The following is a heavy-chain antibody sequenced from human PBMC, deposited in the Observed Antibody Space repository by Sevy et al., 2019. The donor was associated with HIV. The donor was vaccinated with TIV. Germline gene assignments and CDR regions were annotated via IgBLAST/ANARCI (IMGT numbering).Heavy chain of an antibody. Sequence: ASVKVSCKASGYIFTNYEINWVRQATGQGLEWLGRMNPDSGNTDYAQKFQGRVTMTRNTSISTAYMELSSLRSEDTAVYFCARGPYDDSPDYYHYYGMDVRGQGTPVTVSS. J-gene: IGHJ6*02. CDR1: GYIFTNYE. D-gene: IGHD4-17*01. CDR3: ARGPYDDSPDYYHYYGMDV. V-gene: IGHV1-8*01. CDR2: MNPDSGNT.